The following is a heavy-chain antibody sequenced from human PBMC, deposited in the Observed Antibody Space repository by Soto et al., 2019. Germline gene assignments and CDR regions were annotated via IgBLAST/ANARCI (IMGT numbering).Heavy chain of an antibody. CDR2: ISYDGSDN. J-gene: IGHJ4*02. V-gene: IGHV3-30*03. D-gene: IGHD3-22*01. CDR3: TALGYYDSSVGGGY. Sequence: GGSLRLSCAASEFTFSGFGMHWVRQAPGKGLEWVAVISYDGSDNYYADAVKGRFTISRDNSKNTLFLQMNRLGAEDTAVYYCTALGYYDSSVGGGYWGPGTLVTVSS. CDR1: EFTFSGFG.